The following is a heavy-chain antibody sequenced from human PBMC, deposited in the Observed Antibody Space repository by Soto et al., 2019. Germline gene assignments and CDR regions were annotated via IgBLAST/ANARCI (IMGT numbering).Heavy chain of an antibody. J-gene: IGHJ6*02. CDR2: IKQDGSEK. Sequence: PGGSLRLSCAASGFTFSSYWMSWVRQAPGKGLEWVANIKQDGSEKYYVDSVKGRFTISRDNAKNSLYLQMNSLRAEDAAVYYCASGAIADRLHYYYGMDVWGQGPTVTVYS. D-gene: IGHD6-6*01. V-gene: IGHV3-7*01. CDR1: GFTFSSYW. CDR3: ASGAIADRLHYYYGMDV.